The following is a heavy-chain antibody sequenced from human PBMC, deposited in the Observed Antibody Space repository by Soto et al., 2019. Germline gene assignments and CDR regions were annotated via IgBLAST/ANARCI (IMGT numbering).Heavy chain of an antibody. V-gene: IGHV3-30*18. D-gene: IGHD6-13*01. CDR1: GFTFSSYG. J-gene: IGHJ4*02. Sequence: QVQLVESGGGVVQPGRSLRLSCAASGFTFSSYGMHWVRQAPGKGLEWVAVISYDGSNKYYADSVKGRFTISRDNSKNTLYLQMNSLIAEDTAVYYCAKGSSSQTYFDYWGQGTLVTVSS. CDR2: ISYDGSNK. CDR3: AKGSSSQTYFDY.